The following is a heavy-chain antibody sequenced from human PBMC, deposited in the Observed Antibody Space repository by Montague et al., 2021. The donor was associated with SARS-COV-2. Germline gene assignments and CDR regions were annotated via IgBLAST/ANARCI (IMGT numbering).Heavy chain of an antibody. CDR3: AKDHYASGKMGFFDL. Sequence: SLRLSCAASGFKFYDSAMYWVRQAPGKGLEWVSGINWNSGSVDYADSVKGRFTISRDNTKNSLFLQMNSLRTEDTVLYYCAKDHYASGKMGFFDLWGRGTLVTVSS. D-gene: IGHD3-16*01. J-gene: IGHJ2*01. V-gene: IGHV3-9*01. CDR1: GFKFYDSA. CDR2: INWNSGSV.